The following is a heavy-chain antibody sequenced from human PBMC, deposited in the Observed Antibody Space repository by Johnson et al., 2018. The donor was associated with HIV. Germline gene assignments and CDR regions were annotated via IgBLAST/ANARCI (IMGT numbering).Heavy chain of an antibody. CDR2: IAYDGSNK. D-gene: IGHD6-19*01. J-gene: IGHJ3*02. CDR1: GFTFSSYA. V-gene: IGHV3-30*04. Sequence: QVQLVESGGGVVQPGGSRRLSCAASGFTFSSYAMHWVRQAPGKGLEWVAVIAYDGSNKYYADSVKGRFTISRDNSMHTMYLQMNSLRAEDTAVYYCAGQVRAFDIWGQGTMVTVSS. CDR3: AGQVRAFDI.